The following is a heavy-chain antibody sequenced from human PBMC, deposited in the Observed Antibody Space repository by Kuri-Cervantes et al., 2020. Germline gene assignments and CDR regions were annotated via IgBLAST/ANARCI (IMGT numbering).Heavy chain of an antibody. CDR2: IYYSGIT. J-gene: IGHJ4*02. Sequence: SETLSLTCTVSGGSISSGDYYWSWIRQPPGKGLEWIGYIYYSGITYYNPSLKSRVTLSVDTSKNQYSLKLSSVTAADTAVYYCAGVHLGLFDFWGQGTLVTVSS. CDR3: AGVHLGLFDF. V-gene: IGHV4-30-4*01. D-gene: IGHD7-27*01. CDR1: GGSISSGDYY.